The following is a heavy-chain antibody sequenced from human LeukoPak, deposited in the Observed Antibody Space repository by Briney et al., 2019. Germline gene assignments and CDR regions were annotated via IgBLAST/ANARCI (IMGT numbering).Heavy chain of an antibody. Sequence: PGGSLRLSCAASGFTFSRYAMSWVRQAPGKGLEWVSAISGSGGSTYYADSVKGRFTISRDNSKNTLYLQMNSLRAEDTAVYYSAKCGAYYYDSSGYPFHWGQGTLVTVS. V-gene: IGHV3-23*01. J-gene: IGHJ4*02. CDR2: ISGSGGST. D-gene: IGHD3-22*01. CDR1: GFTFSRYA. CDR3: AKCGAYYYDSSGYPFH.